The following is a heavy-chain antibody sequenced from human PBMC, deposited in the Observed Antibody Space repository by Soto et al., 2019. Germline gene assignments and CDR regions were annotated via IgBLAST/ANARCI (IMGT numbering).Heavy chain of an antibody. J-gene: IGHJ4*02. Sequence: EVQLVESGGGLIQPGGSLRLSCAASGFTVSSNYMSWVRQAPGKGLEWVSVIYSGGSTYYADSVKGRLTISRDNSNNTLYLQLNSLRAEATAVYYCARERIAVDGTTEYRGQRTLVTVSS. V-gene: IGHV3-53*01. CDR2: IYSGGST. CDR3: ARERIAVDGTTEY. CDR1: GFTVSSNY. D-gene: IGHD6-19*01.